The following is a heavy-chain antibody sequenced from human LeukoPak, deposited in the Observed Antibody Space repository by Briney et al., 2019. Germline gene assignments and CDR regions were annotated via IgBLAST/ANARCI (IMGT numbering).Heavy chain of an antibody. CDR2: ISVDDQGST. J-gene: IGHJ6*03. CDR3: ARCLLYLRNQNFYYYMDV. CDR1: EFSFRTYA. Sequence: GGSLRLSCTTSEFSFRTYAMTWVRQAPGKGLEWVSTISVDDQGSTYYTDSVKGRFTISRDTSQNTLSLQMNSLRGEDTAVYYCARCLLYLRNQNFYYYMDVWGKGTTVTVSS. D-gene: IGHD1-14*01. V-gene: IGHV3-23*01.